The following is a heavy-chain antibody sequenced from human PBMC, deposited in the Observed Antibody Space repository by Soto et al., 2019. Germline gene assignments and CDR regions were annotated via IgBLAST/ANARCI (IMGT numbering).Heavy chain of an antibody. CDR2: IYYSGST. V-gene: IGHV4-59*08. CDR1: GGSISSYY. Sequence: SETLSLTCTVSGGSISSYYWSWIRQPPGKGLEWIGYIYYSGSTNYNPSLKSRVTISVDTSKNQFSLKLSSVTAADTAVYYCARHVQGPGYSSSWSSSELAYFDYWGQGTLVTVSS. CDR3: ARHVQGPGYSSSWSSSELAYFDY. D-gene: IGHD6-13*01. J-gene: IGHJ4*02.